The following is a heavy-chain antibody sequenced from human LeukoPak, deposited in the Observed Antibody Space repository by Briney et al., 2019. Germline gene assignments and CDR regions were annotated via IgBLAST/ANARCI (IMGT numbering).Heavy chain of an antibody. CDR2: IYYTGIT. CDR3: ARERDYYDSSGDNWFDP. Sequence: SETLSLTCTISGGSISSSIYNWGWIRQSPGKGLEWIGSIYYTGITNYNPSLKSRVTIFVDTSKNQFSLRLSSVTAADTSVYYCARERDYYDSSGDNWFDPWGQGTLVTVSS. D-gene: IGHD3-22*01. J-gene: IGHJ5*02. CDR1: GGSISSSIYN. V-gene: IGHV4-39*02.